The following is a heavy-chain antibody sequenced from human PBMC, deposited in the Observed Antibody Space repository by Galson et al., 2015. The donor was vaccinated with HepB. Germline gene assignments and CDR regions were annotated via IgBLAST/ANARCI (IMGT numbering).Heavy chain of an antibody. V-gene: IGHV1-2*06. D-gene: IGHD4-23*01. Sequence: SVKVSCKASGYTFTGYRIHWVRQAPGQGLEWVGHVEPDGGVTNYAQKFHGRITVTRDASINTVDLELDSLISDDTAVYYCARELDYGGVYGSTWYFDYWGQGTLVTVSS. J-gene: IGHJ4*02. CDR3: ARELDYGGVYGSTWYFDY. CDR1: GYTFTGYR. CDR2: VEPDGGVT.